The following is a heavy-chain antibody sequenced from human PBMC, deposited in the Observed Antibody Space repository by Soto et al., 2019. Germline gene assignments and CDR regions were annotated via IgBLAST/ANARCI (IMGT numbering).Heavy chain of an antibody. Sequence: QVQLQQWGAGLLKPSETLSLTCAVYGGSFSGYYWSWIRQPPGKGLERIGEINHSGSTNYNPSLKSRVTISVDTSKNQFSLKLSSVTAADTAVYYCARATMVRGALYYYYYGMDVWGQGTTVTVSS. CDR3: ARATMVRGALYYYYYGMDV. CDR2: INHSGST. CDR1: GGSFSGYY. V-gene: IGHV4-34*01. D-gene: IGHD3-10*01. J-gene: IGHJ6*02.